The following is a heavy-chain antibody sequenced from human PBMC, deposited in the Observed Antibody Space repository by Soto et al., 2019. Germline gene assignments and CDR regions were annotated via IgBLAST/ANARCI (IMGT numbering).Heavy chain of an antibody. CDR3: ARDSSSGEGFDF. CDR1: GFTFSSYG. D-gene: IGHD7-27*01. Sequence: QVQLVESGGGVVQPGRSLRLSCAASGFTFSSYGMHWVRQAPGKGLEWMAVIWYDGNSKDYGDSVRGRFTVSRDNSKNTLYLQMDSLRAEHTAVYYGARDSSSGEGFDFWGQGTLVTVSS. V-gene: IGHV3-33*01. CDR2: IWYDGNSK. J-gene: IGHJ4*02.